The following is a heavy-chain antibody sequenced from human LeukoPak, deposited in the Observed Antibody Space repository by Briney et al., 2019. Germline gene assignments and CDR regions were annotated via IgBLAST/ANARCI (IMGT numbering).Heavy chain of an antibody. CDR1: GFTFTSYA. D-gene: IGHD1-26*01. CDR2: ISGSGVST. CDR3: AKDGPLVGPYYFDY. J-gene: IGHJ4*02. Sequence: GGSLRLSCAASGFTFTSYAMNRVRQAPGKGLEWVSAISGSGVSTFYADSVKGRFTITRDNSKNTLYLQMNSLRAEDTAVYYCAKDGPLVGPYYFDYWGQGTLVTVSS. V-gene: IGHV3-23*01.